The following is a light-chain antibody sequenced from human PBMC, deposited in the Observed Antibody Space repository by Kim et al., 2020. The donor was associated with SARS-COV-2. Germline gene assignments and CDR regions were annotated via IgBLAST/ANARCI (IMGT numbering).Light chain of an antibody. V-gene: IGLV3-1*01. CDR2: QDE. CDR1: RLSNKY. Sequence: SVSPGQTASITCSGERLSNKYVCWYQKKSGPPPVAVMSQDERRPSGIPERFSGSNSGNTATLTISETQAMDESDYYFQVWESTNTVFGGGTQLTVL. CDR3: QVWESTNTV. J-gene: IGLJ2*01.